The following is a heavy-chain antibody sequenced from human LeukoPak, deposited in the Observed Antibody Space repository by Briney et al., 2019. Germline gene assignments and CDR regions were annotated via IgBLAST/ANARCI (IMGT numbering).Heavy chain of an antibody. V-gene: IGHV3-23*01. Sequence: GGSLRLSCAASGFTLSSYAMSWVRQGPGKGLEWVSAISVSGNTYQADSAKGRFTISRDSSKNTLYLQMNSLRAGDAAVYYCAKAPVTTCSGAYCYPFDYWRQGTLVTVSS. J-gene: IGHJ4*02. D-gene: IGHD2-15*01. CDR2: ISVSGNT. CDR1: GFTLSSYA. CDR3: AKAPVTTCSGAYCYPFDY.